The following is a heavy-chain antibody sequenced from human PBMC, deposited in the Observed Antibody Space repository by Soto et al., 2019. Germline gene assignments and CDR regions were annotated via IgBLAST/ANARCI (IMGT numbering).Heavy chain of an antibody. Sequence: PGGSLTLSCVASCFTISDDWFHWVRQGPGKGLVWVARIERKSLRTRNADSVKGRFTISRNDARNTVYLKMNGLTVEDTAMYYCARHITVEGCWFDLWGQGPMVT. J-gene: IGHJ3*01. V-gene: IGHV3-74*01. D-gene: IGHD1-20*01. CDR3: ARHITVEGCWFDL. CDR1: CFTISDDW. CDR2: IERKSLRT.